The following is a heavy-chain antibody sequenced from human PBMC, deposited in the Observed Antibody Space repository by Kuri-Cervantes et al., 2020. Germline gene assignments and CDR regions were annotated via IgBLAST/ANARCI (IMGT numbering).Heavy chain of an antibody. D-gene: IGHD3-9*01. CDR1: GFTFSSYW. CDR2: INSDGSST. Sequence: GESLKISCAASGFTFSSYWTHWVRQAPGKGLVWVSRINSDGSSTSYADSVKGRFTISRDNAKNTLYLQMNSLRAEDTAVYYCARANLPYFDWLFSDAFDIWGQGTMVTVSS. CDR3: ARANLPYFDWLFSDAFDI. J-gene: IGHJ3*02. V-gene: IGHV3-74*01.